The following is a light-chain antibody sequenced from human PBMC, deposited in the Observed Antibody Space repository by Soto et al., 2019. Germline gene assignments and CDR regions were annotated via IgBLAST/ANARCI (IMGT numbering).Light chain of an antibody. Sequence: DIQMTQSPSTLSASVGDRVTITCRASQSTSSWLAWYQQKPGTAPKLLIYKAYTLHSGVPSMFSGSGSGTEFTLTISSLQPDDFATYYCQQYSDNWTFGQGTKVEIK. V-gene: IGKV1-5*03. CDR3: QQYSDNWT. CDR1: QSTSSW. CDR2: KAY. J-gene: IGKJ1*01.